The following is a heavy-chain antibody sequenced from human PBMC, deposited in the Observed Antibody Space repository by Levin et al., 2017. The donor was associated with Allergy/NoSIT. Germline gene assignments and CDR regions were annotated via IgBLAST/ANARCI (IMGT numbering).Heavy chain of an antibody. V-gene: IGHV3-23*01. D-gene: IGHD5-12*01. CDR3: AKDPLGYSGYEPVDDY. CDR2: ISGSGGST. Sequence: PGGSLRLSCAASGFTFSSYAMSWVRQAPGKGLEWVSAISGSGGSTYYADSVKGRFTISRDNSKNTLYLQMNSLRAEDTAVYYCAKDPLGYSGYEPVDDYWGQGTLVTVSS. J-gene: IGHJ4*02. CDR1: GFTFSSYA.